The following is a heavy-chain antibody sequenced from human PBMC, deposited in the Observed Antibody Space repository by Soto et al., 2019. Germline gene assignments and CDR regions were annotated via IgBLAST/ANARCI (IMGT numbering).Heavy chain of an antibody. D-gene: IGHD4-17*01. Sequence: QVQLQESGPGLVKPSQTLSLTCTVSGGSISSGDYYWSWIRQPPGKGLEWIGYIYYSGSTYYNPSLKSPVNLSVDPSKDQFSRQLGPVNAAGTGLDYLSMAPYGGLPDYWGQGTLVTVSS. CDR1: GGSISSGDYY. CDR3: SMAPYGGLPDY. CDR2: IYYSGST. V-gene: IGHV4-30-4*01. J-gene: IGHJ4*02.